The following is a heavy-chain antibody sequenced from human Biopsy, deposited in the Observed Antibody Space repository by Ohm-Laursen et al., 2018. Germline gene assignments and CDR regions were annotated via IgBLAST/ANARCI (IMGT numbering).Heavy chain of an antibody. CDR3: ARAKLEPVYYYYGMDV. CDR2: INTENGNT. Sequence: GASVKVSCKVSGYTFTSYGISWVRQAPGQGLEWMGWINTENGNTIYAQNLQGRVTMTADTSTSTAYMEVTSLRSDDTAAYYCARAKLEPVYYYYGMDVWGQGTTVTVSS. CDR1: GYTFTSYG. D-gene: IGHD1-1*01. J-gene: IGHJ6*02. V-gene: IGHV1-18*01.